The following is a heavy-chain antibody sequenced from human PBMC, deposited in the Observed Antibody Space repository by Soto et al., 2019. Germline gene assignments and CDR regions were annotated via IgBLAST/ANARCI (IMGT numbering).Heavy chain of an antibody. CDR3: ARDIKIFGVVISGGDAFDI. J-gene: IGHJ3*02. D-gene: IGHD3-3*01. Sequence: QVQLVQSGAEVKKPGASVKVSCKASGYTFPSYGISWVRQAPGQGLEWMGWISAYNGNTNYAQKLQGRVTMTTDTSTSTAYMELRSLRSDDTAVYYCARDIKIFGVVISGGDAFDIWGQGTMVTVSS. V-gene: IGHV1-18*01. CDR2: ISAYNGNT. CDR1: GYTFPSYG.